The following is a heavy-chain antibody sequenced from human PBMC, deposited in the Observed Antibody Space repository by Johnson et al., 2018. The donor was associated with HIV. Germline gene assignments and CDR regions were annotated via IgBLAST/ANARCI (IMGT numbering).Heavy chain of an antibody. V-gene: IGHV3-30*04. CDR3: ARGGVIHDAFDI. J-gene: IGHJ3*02. D-gene: IGHD3-3*01. CDR2: ISYDGSNK. CDR1: AFAFSSYV. Sequence: VQLLESGGGVVQPGRSLRLSCAASAFAFSSYVMHWVRQAPGKGLEWVAVISYDGSNKYYADFVKGRFTISRDNSKNTLYLQMNSLRAEDTAVYYCARGGVIHDAFDIWGQGTMVTLSS.